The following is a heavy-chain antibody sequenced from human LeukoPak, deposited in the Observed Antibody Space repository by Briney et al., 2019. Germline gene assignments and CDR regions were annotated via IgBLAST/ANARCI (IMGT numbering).Heavy chain of an antibody. V-gene: IGHV3-23*01. CDR1: GFTFSSYA. Sequence: PGGSLRLSCAASGFTFSSYAMSWVRQAPGKGLEWVSGISGSGDNTYYADSVKGRFTISRDNSKNTLYVQVNSLGTEDTAVYYCAKETAAAGSFDYWGQGTLVTVSS. J-gene: IGHJ4*02. CDR3: AKETAAAGSFDY. D-gene: IGHD6-13*01. CDR2: ISGSGDNT.